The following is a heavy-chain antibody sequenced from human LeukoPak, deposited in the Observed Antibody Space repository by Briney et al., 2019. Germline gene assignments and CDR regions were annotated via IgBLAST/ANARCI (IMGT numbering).Heavy chain of an antibody. CDR3: ARVAESYFDY. CDR2: IIPIFGTA. CDR1: GGTFSSYA. V-gene: IGHV1-69*06. J-gene: IGHJ4*02. Sequence: SVKVSCKASGGTFSSYAISWVRQAPGKGLEWMGGIIPIFGTANYAQKFQGRVTITADKSTSTAYMELSSLRSEDTAVYYCARVAESYFDYWGQGTLVTVSS.